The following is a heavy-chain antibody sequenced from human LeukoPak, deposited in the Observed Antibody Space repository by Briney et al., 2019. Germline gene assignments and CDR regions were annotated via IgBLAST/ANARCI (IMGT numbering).Heavy chain of an antibody. Sequence: GGTLRLSCAASGFTFSSYGMSWVRQAPGKGLEGVSAISGSGGSTYYADSVKGRFTISRDNSKNTLYLQMNSLRAEDTAVYYCAKDEDRYYGSGSYSAFDIWGQGTMVTVSS. CDR1: GFTFSSYG. CDR3: AKDEDRYYGSGSYSAFDI. V-gene: IGHV3-23*01. J-gene: IGHJ3*02. D-gene: IGHD3-10*01. CDR2: ISGSGGST.